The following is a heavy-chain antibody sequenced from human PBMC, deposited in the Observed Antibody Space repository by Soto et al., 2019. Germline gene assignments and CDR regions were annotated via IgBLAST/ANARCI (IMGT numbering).Heavy chain of an antibody. CDR1: GFTVSSNY. D-gene: IGHD6-19*01. V-gene: IGHV3-53*01. Sequence: PGGSLRLSCAASGFTVSSNYMSWVRQAPGKGLEWVSVIYSGGSTYCADSVKGRFTISRDNSKNTLYLQMNSLRAEDTAVYYCARGRAVAGIWAYNWFDPWGQGTLVTVSS. J-gene: IGHJ5*02. CDR2: IYSGGST. CDR3: ARGRAVAGIWAYNWFDP.